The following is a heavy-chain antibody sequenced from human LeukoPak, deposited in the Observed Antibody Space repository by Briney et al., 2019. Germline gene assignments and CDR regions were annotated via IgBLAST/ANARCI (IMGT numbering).Heavy chain of an antibody. CDR3: ARGRRYYDFWSGYYSPYYFDY. V-gene: IGHV4-34*01. J-gene: IGHJ4*02. Sequence: SETLSLTCAVYGGSFSGYYWSWIRQPPGKGLEWIGEINHSGSTNYNPSLKSRVTISVDTSKNQFSLKLSSVTAADTAVYYCARGRRYYDFWSGYYSPYYFDYWGQGTLVTVSS. D-gene: IGHD3-3*01. CDR1: GGSFSGYY. CDR2: INHSGST.